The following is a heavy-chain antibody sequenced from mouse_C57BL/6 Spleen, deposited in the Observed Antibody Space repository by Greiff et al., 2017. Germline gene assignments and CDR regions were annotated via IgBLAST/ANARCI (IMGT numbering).Heavy chain of an antibody. CDR3: ARFYYGSRGAMDY. J-gene: IGHJ4*01. Sequence: VQLQQPGAELVKPGASVKMSCKASGYTFTSYWITWVKQRPGQGLEWIGDIYPGSGSTNYNEKFKSKATRTVDTSSSTAYMQLSSLTSEDSAVYYCARFYYGSRGAMDYWGQGTSVTVSS. V-gene: IGHV1-55*01. CDR2: IYPGSGST. D-gene: IGHD1-1*01. CDR1: GYTFTSYW.